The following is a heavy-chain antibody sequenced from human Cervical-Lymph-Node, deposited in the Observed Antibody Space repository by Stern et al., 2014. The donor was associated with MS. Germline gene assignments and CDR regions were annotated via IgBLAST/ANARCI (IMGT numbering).Heavy chain of an antibody. J-gene: IGHJ6*02. CDR3: ATHRGRVTYYYGMDV. V-gene: IGHV1-24*01. D-gene: IGHD2-21*02. CDR2: FDPEHGET. CDR1: GYTLSEIS. Sequence: VQLVESGAEAKQPGASVKGSCKVSGYTLSEISMHWVRQAPGKGLEWMGGFDPEHGETRYAQKFQGRVTMAEDRSTDTAYMELSSLRSEDTAVYYCATHRGRVTYYYGMDVWGQGTTVTVSS.